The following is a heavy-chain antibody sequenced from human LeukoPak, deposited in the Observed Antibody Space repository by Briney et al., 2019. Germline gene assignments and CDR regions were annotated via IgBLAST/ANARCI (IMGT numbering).Heavy chain of an antibody. J-gene: IGHJ6*03. V-gene: IGHV3-43*02. CDR2: ISGDGGST. D-gene: IGHD3-10*01. Sequence: PGGSLRLSCAASGFTFDDYAMHWVRQAPGKGLEWVSLISGDGGSTYYADSVKGRFTISRDNSKNSLYLQMNSLRTEDTALYYCAKVTYYYGSGSYFGYYYMDVWGKGTTVTVSS. CDR3: AKVTYYYGSGSYFGYYYMDV. CDR1: GFTFDDYA.